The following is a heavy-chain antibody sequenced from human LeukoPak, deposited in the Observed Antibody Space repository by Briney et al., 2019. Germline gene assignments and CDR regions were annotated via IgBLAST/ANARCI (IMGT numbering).Heavy chain of an antibody. CDR1: GGSISSGSYY. CDR2: IYTSGST. V-gene: IGHV4-61*02. CDR3: AREDFGGWFDP. D-gene: IGHD3-10*01. J-gene: IGHJ5*02. Sequence: SQTLSLTCTVSGGSISSGSYYWSWIRQPAGKGLEWIGRIYTSGSTNYNPSLKSRVTISVDTSKNQFSLKLSSVTAADTAVYYCAREDFGGWFDPWGQGTLVTVSS.